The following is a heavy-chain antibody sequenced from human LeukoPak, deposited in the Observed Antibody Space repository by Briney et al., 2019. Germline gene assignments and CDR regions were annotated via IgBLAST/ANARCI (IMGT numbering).Heavy chain of an antibody. CDR1: GYSISSGYY. Sequence: SETLSLTCTVSGYSISSGYYWGWIRQPPGKGLEWIGSIYHSGSTYYNPSLKSRVTISVDTSKNQFSLKLSSVTAADTAVYYCARAGRGDRFDPWGQGALVTVSS. CDR3: ARAGRGDRFDP. CDR2: IYHSGST. D-gene: IGHD2-21*02. J-gene: IGHJ5*02. V-gene: IGHV4-38-2*02.